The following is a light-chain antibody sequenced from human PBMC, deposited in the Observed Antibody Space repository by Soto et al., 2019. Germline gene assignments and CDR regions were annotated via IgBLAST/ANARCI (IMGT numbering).Light chain of an antibody. J-gene: IGLJ3*02. CDR2: EVT. CDR1: SSDVGAYNY. V-gene: IGLV2-8*01. Sequence: QSVLTQRPSASGSPGQSVTISCTGTSSDVGAYNYVSWYQQHAGKAPKLVIYEVTKRPSGVPDRFSGSKSANTASLTVSGLQAEDEADYYCSSFASSNTWVFGVGTKLTVL. CDR3: SSFASSNTWV.